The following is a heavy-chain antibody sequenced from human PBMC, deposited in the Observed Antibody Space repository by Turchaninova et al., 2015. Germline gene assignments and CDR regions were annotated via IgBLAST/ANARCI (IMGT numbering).Heavy chain of an antibody. CDR1: DFSFTSTYD. Sequence: QVQLQESGPGLVKPSETLSLTCAVTDFSFTSTYDWGWIRQSPGKALEWIGTVYDSGSTSYNPSLNRRVTISLDTSKKHFSLKLSSVTAADTAIYYCARLRRRYFDYWGQGALVTVSS. CDR3: ARLRRRYFDY. J-gene: IGHJ4*02. CDR2: VYDSGST. V-gene: IGHV4-38-2*01.